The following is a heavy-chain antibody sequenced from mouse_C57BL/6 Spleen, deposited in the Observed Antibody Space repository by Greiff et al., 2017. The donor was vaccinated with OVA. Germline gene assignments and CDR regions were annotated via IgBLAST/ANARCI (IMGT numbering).Heavy chain of an antibody. CDR3: ARSANWDYFEY. Sequence: EVKLMESGGGLVKPGGSLKLSCAASGFTFSDYGMHWVRQAPEKGLEWVAYISSGSSTIYYADTVKGRFTISRDNAKNTLFLQMTSLRSEDTAMYYCARSANWDYFEYWGQGTTLTVSS. V-gene: IGHV5-17*01. CDR2: ISSGSSTI. J-gene: IGHJ2*01. CDR1: GFTFSDYG. D-gene: IGHD4-1*01.